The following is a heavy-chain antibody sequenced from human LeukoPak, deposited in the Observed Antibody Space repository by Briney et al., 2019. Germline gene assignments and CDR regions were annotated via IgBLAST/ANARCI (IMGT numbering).Heavy chain of an antibody. Sequence: GASVKVSCKASGYTFSDYYLHWVRQAPGHGLEWMGWINPHSGGTHYAQKFQGRVTMTRDTSISTAYMELSSLRSDDTAVYFCAREIVATIGGAFHIWGQGTMVTVSS. CDR2: INPHSGGT. CDR3: AREIVATIGGAFHI. J-gene: IGHJ3*02. V-gene: IGHV1-2*02. D-gene: IGHD5-12*01. CDR1: GYTFSDYY.